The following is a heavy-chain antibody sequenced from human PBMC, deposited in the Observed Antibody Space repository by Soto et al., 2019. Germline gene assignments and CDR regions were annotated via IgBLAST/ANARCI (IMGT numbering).Heavy chain of an antibody. Sequence: PSQTLSLTCVISGDSVSSNSAAWNWIRQSPSGGLEWLGRTYYRSKWYNDYAVSVKSRITINPDTSKNQFSLQLNSVTPEDTAVYYCAREEYSSSARPPYYFDYWGQGTLVTVSS. D-gene: IGHD6-6*01. V-gene: IGHV6-1*01. J-gene: IGHJ4*02. CDR1: GDSVSSNSAA. CDR2: TYYRSKWYN. CDR3: AREEYSSSARPPYYFDY.